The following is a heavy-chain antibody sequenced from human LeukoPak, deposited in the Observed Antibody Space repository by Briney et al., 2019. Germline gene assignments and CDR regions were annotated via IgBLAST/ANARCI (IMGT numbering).Heavy chain of an antibody. D-gene: IGHD2-21*02. V-gene: IGHV3-23*01. CDR2: ISGGGDIT. J-gene: IGHJ4*02. Sequence: GGSLRLSCAASGFNFANHAMSWVRQTPGKGLEWVSAISGGGDITYYADSVTGRFSISRDNSKDTLFLQMHSLRPGDTAVYYCVREDTPATANYWGQGTLVTISS. CDR1: GFNFANHA. CDR3: VREDTPATANY.